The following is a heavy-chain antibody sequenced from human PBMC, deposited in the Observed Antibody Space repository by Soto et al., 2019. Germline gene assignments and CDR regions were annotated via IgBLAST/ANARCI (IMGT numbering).Heavy chain of an antibody. CDR3: ALSGAYSNGWHDAY. Sequence: GESLKISCQGSGYYFTSYWIAWVRQMPGKGLEWMGIIYPADSDIRYNPSFQGQVTISADKSISTAYLQWSSLKASDTAMYYCALSGAYSNGWHDAYWGPATLLTVSS. CDR2: IYPADSDI. J-gene: IGHJ4*02. CDR1: GYYFTSYW. D-gene: IGHD6-19*01. V-gene: IGHV5-51*01.